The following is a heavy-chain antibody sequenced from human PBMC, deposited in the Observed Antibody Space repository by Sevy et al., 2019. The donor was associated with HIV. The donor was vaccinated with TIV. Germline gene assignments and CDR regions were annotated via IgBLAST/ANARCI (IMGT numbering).Heavy chain of an antibody. CDR1: GFTFSYYD. CDR3: ARNLDYYDTSAFYS. J-gene: IGHJ5*01. D-gene: IGHD3-22*01. Sequence: GGSLRLSCAASGFTFSYYDMNWVRQAPGKGLEWVSSISSAGSYIKYGDSVKSRFTISRDNAKNSLYLQMNSLRAEDTAVYFCARNLDYYDTSAFYSWGQGTPVTVSS. CDR2: ISSAGSYI. V-gene: IGHV3-21*01.